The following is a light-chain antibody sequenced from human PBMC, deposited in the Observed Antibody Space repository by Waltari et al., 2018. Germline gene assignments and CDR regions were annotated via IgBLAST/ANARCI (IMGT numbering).Light chain of an antibody. CDR1: QSVGSSS. J-gene: IGKJ1*01. V-gene: IGKV3-20*01. CDR2: RDS. CDR3: QQHGTLPAT. Sequence: EIVLTQSPGTASLSPGERVTLSCRASQSVGSSSLAGYQPKPGQAPRLVISRDSRRASGVPDRLSGSGSGTGFSLTISRLEPEDLAVYYCQQHGTLPATFGQGTKVEIK.